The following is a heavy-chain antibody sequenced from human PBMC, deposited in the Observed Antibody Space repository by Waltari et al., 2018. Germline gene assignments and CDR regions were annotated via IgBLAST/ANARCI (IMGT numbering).Heavy chain of an antibody. CDR3: ARVGAIKPGDC. Sequence: QVQLVQPGAAVTKPGASVKVSCKASGYTFTGYYLPWGRQAPGQGLEWLGRINPNSGGPKYAKEFQGRVTVTRDTCISPGYRELSRLRSNDTAVYYGARVGAIKPGDCWGQGTLVTVSS. J-gene: IGHJ4*02. CDR2: INPNSGGP. CDR1: GYTFTGYY. V-gene: IGHV1-2*02. D-gene: IGHD2-2*02.